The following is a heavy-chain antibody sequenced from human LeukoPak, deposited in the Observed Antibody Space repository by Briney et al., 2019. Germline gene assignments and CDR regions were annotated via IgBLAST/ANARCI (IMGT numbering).Heavy chain of an antibody. D-gene: IGHD2-21*02. CDR3: ARASRIFCVTTDCYLFDY. J-gene: IGHJ4*02. CDR1: GGSLSRDY. Sequence: PSETLSLTCTVSGGSLSRDYWSWIRQPPTKGLEWIGYVYYSGTTNYNPSLKSRVTISVDTSKNQFSLTLTSVTAADTAVYYCARASRIFCVTTDCYLFDYWGQGTQVTVSS. V-gene: IGHV4-59*01. CDR2: VYYSGTT.